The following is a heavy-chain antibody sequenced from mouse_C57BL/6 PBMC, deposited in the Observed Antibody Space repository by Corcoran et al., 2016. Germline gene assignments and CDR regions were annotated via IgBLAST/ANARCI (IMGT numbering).Heavy chain of an antibody. CDR3: ARRLPYAVDY. Sequence: QVQLQQSGAALARPGASVKLSCKASGYTFTSYGISWVKQRTGQGLEWIGEIFLGSGNTYYNEKFKGKATLTADKSSSTAYMELRSLTSEDSAVFFCARRLPYAVDYWGQGTSVTVSS. CDR2: IFLGSGNT. CDR1: GYTFTSYG. J-gene: IGHJ4*01. V-gene: IGHV1-81*01. D-gene: IGHD6-1*01.